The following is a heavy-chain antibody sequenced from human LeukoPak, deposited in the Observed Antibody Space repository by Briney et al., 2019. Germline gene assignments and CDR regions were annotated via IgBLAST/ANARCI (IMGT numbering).Heavy chain of an antibody. J-gene: IGHJ4*02. V-gene: IGHV4-4*07. CDR3: ARVGHYYGSGSPIHFDY. CDR2: IYTSGST. CDR1: GGSISSYY. Sequence: SETLSLTCTVSGGSISSYYWSWIRQPAGKGLEWIGRIYTSGSTNYNPSLKSRVTMSVDTSKNQFSLKLSSVTAADTAVYYCARVGHYYGSGSPIHFDYWGQGTLVTVSS. D-gene: IGHD3-10*01.